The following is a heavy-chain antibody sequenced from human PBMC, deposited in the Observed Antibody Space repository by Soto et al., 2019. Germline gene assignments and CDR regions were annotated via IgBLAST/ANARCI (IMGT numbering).Heavy chain of an antibody. CDR2: ISAYNGNT. Sequence: QVQLVQSGAEVKKHGASVKVSCKASGYTFTSYGISWVRQAPGQGLEWMGWISAYNGNTNYAQKLQGRVTMTTDTSTSTAYMELRSLRSDDTTVYYCAREVLRNGTSCYYCGMDVWGQGTTVTVSS. D-gene: IGHD2-2*01. CDR1: GYTFTSYG. V-gene: IGHV1-18*01. J-gene: IGHJ6*02. CDR3: AREVLRNGTSCYYCGMDV.